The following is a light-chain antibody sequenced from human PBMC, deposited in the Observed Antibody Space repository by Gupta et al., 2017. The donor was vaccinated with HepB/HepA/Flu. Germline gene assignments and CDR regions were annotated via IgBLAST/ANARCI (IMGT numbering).Light chain of an antibody. Sequence: SYVVTQPPSVSVAPGKTASITCGGNNIGTKGVHWYQQKPGQAPVMVIYNDSDRPSGIPERFSGSNSGSTATLTISMVEAGDEAEYYCQVWDSSNDSAVFGGGTKLTVL. CDR2: NDS. V-gene: IGLV3-21*04. J-gene: IGLJ2*01. CDR3: QVWDSSNDSAV. CDR1: NIGTKG.